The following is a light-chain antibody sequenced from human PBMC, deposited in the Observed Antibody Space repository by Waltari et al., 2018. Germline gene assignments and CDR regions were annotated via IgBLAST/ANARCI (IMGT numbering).Light chain of an antibody. CDR3: QQYKTYPLT. Sequence: DIQMTQSPSTLSASVGDRVTITCRASQSISSRLAWYQQEPGTAPKLLIHEALSLESGVPIRFSGTVSGTEFTLTISSLQPEDFGTYFCQQYKTYPLTFGGGNRVESK. V-gene: IGKV1-5*01. CDR2: EAL. CDR1: QSISSR. J-gene: IGKJ4*01.